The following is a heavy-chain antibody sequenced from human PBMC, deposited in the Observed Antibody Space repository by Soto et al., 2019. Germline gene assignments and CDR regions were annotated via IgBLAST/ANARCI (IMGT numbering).Heavy chain of an antibody. V-gene: IGHV1-2*04. CDR1: GYTFTGYY. J-gene: IGHJ6*02. Sequence: ASVKVSCKASGYTFTGYYMHWVRQAPGQGLEWMGWINPNSGGTNYAQKFQGWVTMTRDTSISTAYMELSRLRSDDTAVYYCARGRGEPETHTAMPRGGMDVWGPGTTVTVPS. CDR3: ARGRGEPETHTAMPRGGMDV. CDR2: INPNSGGT. D-gene: IGHD5-18*01.